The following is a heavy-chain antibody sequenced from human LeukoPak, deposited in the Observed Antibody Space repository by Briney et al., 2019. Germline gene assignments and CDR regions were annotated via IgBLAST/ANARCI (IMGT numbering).Heavy chain of an antibody. Sequence: PGGSLRLSCAASGFTFSNSDMSWVRQAPGKGLEWVSAISGSGGNTYYADSVKGRFTISRDNSKNTLYLQMISLTAEDTAVYYCAKARYITPDYWGQGTLVTVSS. J-gene: IGHJ4*02. D-gene: IGHD3-16*02. CDR1: GFTFSNSD. CDR3: AKARYITPDY. CDR2: ISGSGGNT. V-gene: IGHV3-23*01.